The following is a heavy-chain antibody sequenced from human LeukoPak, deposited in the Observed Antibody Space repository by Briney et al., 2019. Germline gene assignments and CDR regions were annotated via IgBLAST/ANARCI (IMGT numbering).Heavy chain of an antibody. CDR3: VKDITYFVDSSGGGTFHN. Sequence: PGRSLRLSCAASGFTFDDYAMHWVRQAPGKGLEWVSGISWNSGTIGYADSVKGRFTISRDNARNSLYLQMTSLRPEDTALYYCVKDITYFVDSSGGGTFHNWGQGTLVTVSS. CDR1: GFTFDDYA. CDR2: ISWNSGTI. J-gene: IGHJ4*02. D-gene: IGHD3-22*01. V-gene: IGHV3-9*01.